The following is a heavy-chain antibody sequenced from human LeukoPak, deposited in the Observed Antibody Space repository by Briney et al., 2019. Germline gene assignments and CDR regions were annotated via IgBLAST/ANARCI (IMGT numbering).Heavy chain of an antibody. V-gene: IGHV3-30*02. CDR3: AKDRDSVWFGEFYY. D-gene: IGHD3-10*01. J-gene: IGHJ4*02. Sequence: YADSVKGRFTISRDNSKNTLYLQMKSLRTEDTALYYCAKDRDSVWFGEFYYWGQGTLVTVSS.